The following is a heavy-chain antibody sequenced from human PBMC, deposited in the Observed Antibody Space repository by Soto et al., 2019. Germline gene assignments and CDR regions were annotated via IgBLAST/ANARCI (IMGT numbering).Heavy chain of an antibody. Sequence: PSETLSLTCTVSGGSISSGDYYWSWIRQPPGKGLEWIGYIYYSGSTYYNPSLKSRVTISVDTSKNQFSLKLSSVTAADTAVYYCASVGAFGASKLDYWGQGTLVTVSS. CDR1: GGSISSGDYY. J-gene: IGHJ4*01. CDR3: ASVGAFGASKLDY. CDR2: IYYSGST. D-gene: IGHD3-10*01. V-gene: IGHV4-30-4*01.